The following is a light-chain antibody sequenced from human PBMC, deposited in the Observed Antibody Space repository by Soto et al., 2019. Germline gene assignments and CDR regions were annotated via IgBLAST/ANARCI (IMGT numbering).Light chain of an antibody. CDR3: ATWDDSLNGV. V-gene: IGLV1-44*01. CDR2: TNN. J-gene: IGLJ3*02. CDR1: SSNIGTYT. Sequence: QSVLTQPPSVSGTPGQRVTISCSGGSSNIGTYTVNWYQQLPETAPKLLIFTNNLRPSGVPDRFSGSKSGTSAYLAISGLQSEDEADYYCATWDDSLNGVFGGGTKLTVL.